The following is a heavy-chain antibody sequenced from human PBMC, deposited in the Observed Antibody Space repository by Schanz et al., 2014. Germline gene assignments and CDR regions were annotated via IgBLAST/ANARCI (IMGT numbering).Heavy chain of an antibody. J-gene: IGHJ4*02. CDR1: GFTFSSYA. CDR3: ARDRRNADLDY. Sequence: EVQLLESGGGLVQPGGSLRLSCAASGFTFSSYAMSWVRQAPGKGLEWVSAISGSGGSTYYAGSVKGRFTISRDNSKNTLYLQMNSLRAEDTALYYCARDRRNADLDYWGQGTLVTVSS. D-gene: IGHD1-1*01. CDR2: ISGSGGST. V-gene: IGHV3-23*01.